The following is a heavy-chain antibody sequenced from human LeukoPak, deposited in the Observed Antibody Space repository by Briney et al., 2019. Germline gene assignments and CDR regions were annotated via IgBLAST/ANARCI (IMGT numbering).Heavy chain of an antibody. CDR3: ARDGPRGYSYGYVWYYFDY. J-gene: IGHJ4*02. Sequence: ASVKVSCKASGYTFTGYYMHWVRQAPGQGLEWMGWINPNSGGTNYAQKFQGRVTMTRDTSISTAYMELSRLRSDDTAVYYCARDGPRGYSYGYVWYYFDYWGQGTLATVSS. V-gene: IGHV1-2*02. D-gene: IGHD5-18*01. CDR1: GYTFTGYY. CDR2: INPNSGGT.